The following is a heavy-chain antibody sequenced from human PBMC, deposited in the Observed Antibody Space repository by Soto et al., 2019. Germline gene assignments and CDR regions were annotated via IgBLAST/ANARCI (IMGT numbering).Heavy chain of an antibody. CDR1: AFSLSTIGVG. V-gene: IGHV2-5*02. CDR2: IYWDDDE. Sequence: GPTLVNPTQTLTLTCTFSAFSLSTIGVGVGWIRQPPGKALEWLALIYWDDDERYSPSLKSRLTITKDTSKNQVVLTMTNMDPVDTATYYCAHRARGTIFGVVVGQERYYFDYWGQGILVTVSS. J-gene: IGHJ4*02. D-gene: IGHD3-3*01. CDR3: AHRARGTIFGVVVGQERYYFDY.